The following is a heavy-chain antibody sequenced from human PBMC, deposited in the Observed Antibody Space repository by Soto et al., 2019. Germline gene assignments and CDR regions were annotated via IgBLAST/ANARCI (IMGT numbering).Heavy chain of an antibody. CDR1: GFTFSGSD. V-gene: IGHV3-73*01. J-gene: IGHJ5*02. Sequence: DVQLVESGGGLVQPGGSLKLSCAASGFTFSGSDIHWVRQASGKGLEWVGRIKSKANNYATSYAASVKGRFTVSRDDSENTGYLQMSSLQTEDTAMYYCICRADYGAHMWFDPWGQGTPVTVSS. CDR3: ICRADYGAHMWFDP. CDR2: IKSKANNYAT. D-gene: IGHD4-17*01.